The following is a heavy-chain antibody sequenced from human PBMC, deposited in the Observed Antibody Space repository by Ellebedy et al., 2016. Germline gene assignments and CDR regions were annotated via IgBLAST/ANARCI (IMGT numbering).Heavy chain of an antibody. D-gene: IGHD5-12*01. V-gene: IGHV3-7*01. J-gene: IGHJ4*02. CDR3: GRDLRGYNGFQDY. CDR1: GFTFRSYD. Sequence: GGSLRLXXVGSGFTFRSYDMSWVRQAPGKGLEWVANIKKDGSDKYYVDSVKGRFSISRDNAKNSLYLQMNSLRVEDTAIYYCGRDLRGYNGFQDYWGQGTLVTVSS. CDR2: IKKDGSDK.